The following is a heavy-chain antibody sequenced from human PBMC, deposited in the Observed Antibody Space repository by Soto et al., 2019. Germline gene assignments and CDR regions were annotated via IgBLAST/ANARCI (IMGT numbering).Heavy chain of an antibody. CDR1: GGSISYYY. D-gene: IGHD6-13*01. J-gene: IGHJ5*02. Sequence: SETLSLTCTVSGGSISYYYWSWIQQSAGKGLEWIGRIYPSGSTNYNPSLKGRVTMSVDTSNNQFSLNLGSVTAADTAVYYCARDRTAAGPSNWFDPWGQGTLVTVSS. CDR2: IYPSGST. CDR3: ARDRTAAGPSNWFDP. V-gene: IGHV4-4*07.